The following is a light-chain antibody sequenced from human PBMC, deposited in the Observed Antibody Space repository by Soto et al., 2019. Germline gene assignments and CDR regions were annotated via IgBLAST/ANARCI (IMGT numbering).Light chain of an antibody. V-gene: IGLV2-23*01. CDR3: SSYAGSTTLL. J-gene: IGLJ2*01. Sequence: QSALTQPASVSGSPGQSITISCTGTSSDVGSYNLVSWYQQHPGKAPKLMIYEGSKRPSGVSNRFSGSKSGNTASLTISGLQTEDEADYYCSSYAGSTTLLFGGGTKLTVL. CDR1: SSDVGSYNL. CDR2: EGS.